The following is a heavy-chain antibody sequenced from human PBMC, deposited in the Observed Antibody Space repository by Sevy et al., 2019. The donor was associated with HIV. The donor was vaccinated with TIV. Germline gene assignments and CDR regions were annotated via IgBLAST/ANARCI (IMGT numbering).Heavy chain of an antibody. Sequence: GGSLRLSCEASGFTFSSYAMHWVRQAPGKGLEWVAVISYDEIHKDYADSVKGRFTISRGISKNTLYLQMNSLRAEDTAVYYCARDLPHLLPWELSRGSDYWGQGTLVTVSS. CDR3: ARDLPHLLPWELSRGSDY. D-gene: IGHD1-26*01. CDR1: GFTFSSYA. J-gene: IGHJ4*02. V-gene: IGHV3-30*04. CDR2: ISYDEIHK.